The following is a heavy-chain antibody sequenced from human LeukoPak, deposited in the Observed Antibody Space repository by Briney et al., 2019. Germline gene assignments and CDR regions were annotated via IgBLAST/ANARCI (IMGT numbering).Heavy chain of an antibody. CDR2: IYYTGSI. Sequence: SETLSLTCTVSGGSISSYYWSWIRQPPGRGLEYIGHIYYTGSISYNPSLKSRVTISVDTSKNQFSLRLISVTAADTAMYYCARRGGSGIYFSPWFDPWGQGTLVTVSS. CDR1: GGSISSYY. J-gene: IGHJ5*02. V-gene: IGHV4-59*08. D-gene: IGHD1-26*01. CDR3: ARRGGSGIYFSPWFDP.